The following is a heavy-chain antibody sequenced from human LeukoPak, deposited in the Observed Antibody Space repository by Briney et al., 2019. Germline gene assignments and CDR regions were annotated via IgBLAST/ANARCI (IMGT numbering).Heavy chain of an antibody. Sequence: ASVKVSCKASGYTFTSYYMHWVRQAPGQGLEWMGIINPSGGSTSYAQKFQGRVTMTRDTSTSTVYMELSSLRSEDTAVYYCARARYYYDSSGYYSDAFDIWGQGTMVTVSS. CDR1: GYTFTSYY. CDR3: ARARYYYDSSGYYSDAFDI. D-gene: IGHD3-22*01. CDR2: INPSGGST. J-gene: IGHJ3*02. V-gene: IGHV1-46*01.